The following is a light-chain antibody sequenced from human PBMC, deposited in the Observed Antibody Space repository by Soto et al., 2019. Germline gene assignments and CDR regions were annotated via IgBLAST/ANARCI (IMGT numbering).Light chain of an antibody. Sequence: EIVLTQSPGTLSLSPGERATLSCRASQSVSSSYLAWYQQKPGQAPRLLIYGASSRATGIPDRFSGSGSGTEFTLTISSLQSEDFAVYDCHHYGSSPPWTFGQGTKVDIK. CDR1: QSVSSSY. V-gene: IGKV3-20*01. CDR2: GAS. CDR3: HHYGSSPPWT. J-gene: IGKJ1*01.